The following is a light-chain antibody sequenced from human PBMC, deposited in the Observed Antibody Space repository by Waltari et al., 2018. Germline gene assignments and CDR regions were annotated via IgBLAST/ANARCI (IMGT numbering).Light chain of an antibody. Sequence: DIVMTQSPDSLAVSLGERATINCKSSQIVLYSANNKNFLAWYRQKPGQPPKLLMYWASTRESGVPDRFSGSGSATDFTLTISNLQAEDVAVYYCQQYYSTPYTFGQGTNLEIK. V-gene: IGKV4-1*01. CDR1: QIVLYSANNKNF. J-gene: IGKJ2*01. CDR2: WAS. CDR3: QQYYSTPYT.